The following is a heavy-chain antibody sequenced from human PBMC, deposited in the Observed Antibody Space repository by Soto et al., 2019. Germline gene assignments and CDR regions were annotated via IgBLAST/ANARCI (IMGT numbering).Heavy chain of an antibody. J-gene: IGHJ6*02. V-gene: IGHV3-48*01. CDR1: GFTFSSYS. D-gene: IGHD5-12*01. Sequence: GGSLRLSCAASGFTFSSYSMNWVRQAPGKGLEWVSYISSSSSTIYYADSVKGRFTISRDNAKNSLYLQMNSLRAEDTTVYYCARADSGYAHGYYYYGMDVWGQGTTVTVSS. CDR2: ISSSSSTI. CDR3: ARADSGYAHGYYYYGMDV.